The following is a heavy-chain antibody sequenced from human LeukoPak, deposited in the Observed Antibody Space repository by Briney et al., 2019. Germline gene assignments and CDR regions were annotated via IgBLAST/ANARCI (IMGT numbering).Heavy chain of an antibody. CDR2: ITSSNYI. J-gene: IGHJ6*03. V-gene: IGHV3-21*01. Sequence: GGSLRLSCAASGFTFSVYSMNWVRQAPGKGLEWVSFITSSNYIKYADSAQCRFTIPTENATNSLYLLMKSMRREETTGYYYATNTSTWYRGGVYFYMDVWGKGTTVTVSS. CDR1: GFTFSVYS. D-gene: IGHD6-13*01. CDR3: ATNTSTWYRGGVYFYMDV.